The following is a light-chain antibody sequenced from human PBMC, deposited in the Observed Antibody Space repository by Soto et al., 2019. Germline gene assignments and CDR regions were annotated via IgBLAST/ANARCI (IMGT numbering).Light chain of an antibody. J-gene: IGKJ5*01. V-gene: IGKV1-33*01. CDR1: QDISHF. CDR2: DAS. CDR3: QQYDDLPIT. Sequence: DIQMTHSPSSLAAPVGHRFTIPCGASQDISHFVNWSQQKPGKAPKLLIYDASNLQTGVPSRFSGRGSGTDFTFTSSSLQPDDSGTYYCQQYDDLPITFGQGTRLEIK.